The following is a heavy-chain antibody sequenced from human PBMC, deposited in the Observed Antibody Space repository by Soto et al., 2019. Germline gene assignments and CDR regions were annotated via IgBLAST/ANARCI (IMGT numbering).Heavy chain of an antibody. CDR1: GGSISSSSYY. Sequence: SETLSLTCTVSGGSISSSSYYWGWIRQPPGKGLEWIGSIYYSGSTYYNPSLKSRVTISVDTSKNQFSLKLSSVTAADTAVYYCRMQLLSVAYYYCGMDVWGQGTTVTVSS. J-gene: IGHJ6*02. V-gene: IGHV4-39*01. CDR2: IYYSGST. CDR3: RMQLLSVAYYYCGMDV. D-gene: IGHD6-6*01.